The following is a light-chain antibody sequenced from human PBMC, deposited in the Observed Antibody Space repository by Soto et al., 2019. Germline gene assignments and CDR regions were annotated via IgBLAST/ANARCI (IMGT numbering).Light chain of an antibody. CDR2: GAS. V-gene: IGKV1-9*01. CDR1: QGISSY. Sequence: DIQLTQSPSFLSASVGDRVTITCRASQGISSYLAWYQQKPGKAPKLLIYGASTLQNGVPSTFSGSGSGTEFTLTISSLQPEDFATYYCQQLNSYPRTFGQGTKVDLK. J-gene: IGKJ1*01. CDR3: QQLNSYPRT.